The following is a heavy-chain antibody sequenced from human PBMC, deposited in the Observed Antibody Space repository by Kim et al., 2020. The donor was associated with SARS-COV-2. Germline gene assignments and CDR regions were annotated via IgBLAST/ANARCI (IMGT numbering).Heavy chain of an antibody. V-gene: IGHV3-7*03. Sequence: PDGSVQSYVDSVKGRFTISRENAKNSLYLQMNSLRAEDTAVYYCTRSPDYWGQGILVTVSS. CDR2: PDGSVQ. CDR3: TRSPDY. J-gene: IGHJ4*02.